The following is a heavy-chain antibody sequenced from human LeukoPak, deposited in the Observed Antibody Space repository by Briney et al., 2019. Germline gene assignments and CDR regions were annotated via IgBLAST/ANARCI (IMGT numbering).Heavy chain of an antibody. V-gene: IGHV3-23*01. CDR2: ISGGGGST. Sequence: GGSLRLSCAASGFTFSSFAMSWVRQAPGKGLECVSAISGGGGSTYYADSVKGRFTISRDNSKNTLYLQMNSLRAEDTAVYYCAKRDWIIVTSTYYYYMDVWGKGTTVTVSS. J-gene: IGHJ6*03. CDR3: AKRDWIIVTSTYYYYMDV. D-gene: IGHD5-12*01. CDR1: GFTFSSFA.